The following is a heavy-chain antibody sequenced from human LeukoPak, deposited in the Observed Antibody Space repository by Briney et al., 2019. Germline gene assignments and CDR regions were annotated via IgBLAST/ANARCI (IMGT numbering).Heavy chain of an antibody. CDR2: VNPGGSIA. D-gene: IGHD3-16*01. V-gene: IGHV3-74*01. CDR1: GFTFNNYW. Sequence: GGSLRLSCAASGFTFNNYWIHWVRQAPGKGLVWVSRVNPGGSIANFADSVKGRFTISRDNAKNTVYLQTSSLTAEDTAVYYYVRGTYHAYYMDVWGKGTTVTVSS. J-gene: IGHJ6*03. CDR3: VRGTYHAYYMDV.